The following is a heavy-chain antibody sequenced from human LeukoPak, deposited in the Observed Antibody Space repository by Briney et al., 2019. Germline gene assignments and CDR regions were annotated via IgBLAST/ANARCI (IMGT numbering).Heavy chain of an antibody. Sequence: SETLSLTCTVSGGSVSSGSYYWSWIRQPPGKGLEWIGYIYYSGSTNYNPSLKSRVTISVDTSKNQFSLKLSSVTAADTAVYYCARDGPIVVVPAAIPGYYYYGMDVWGEGTTVTVSS. CDR1: GGSVSSGSYY. CDR2: IYYSGST. D-gene: IGHD2-2*01. J-gene: IGHJ6*04. CDR3: ARDGPIVVVPAAIPGYYYYGMDV. V-gene: IGHV4-61*01.